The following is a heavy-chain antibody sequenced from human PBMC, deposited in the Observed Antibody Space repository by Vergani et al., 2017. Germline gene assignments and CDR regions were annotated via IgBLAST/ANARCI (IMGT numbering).Heavy chain of an antibody. CDR2: ISGSGGST. D-gene: IGHD5-24*01. CDR3: AKSNPRKSGYNYHYYYHAMDV. Sequence: EVQLLESGGDFVQPGGSLRLSCAASGFTFNHYAMNWVRQAPGKGLEWVSGISGSGGSTYYAGSVKGRFTISRDSSKNTLYLQMNSLSAGDTAVYYCAKSNPRKSGYNYHYYYHAMDVWGQGTTVTVSS. V-gene: IGHV3-23*01. J-gene: IGHJ6*02. CDR1: GFTFNHYA.